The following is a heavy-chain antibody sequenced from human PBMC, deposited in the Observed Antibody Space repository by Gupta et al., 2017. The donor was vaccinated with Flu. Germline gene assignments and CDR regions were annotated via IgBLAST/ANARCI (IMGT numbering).Heavy chain of an antibody. CDR1: GFLFDIYA. V-gene: IGHV3-23*01. CDR3: AKGQVLRFLEWLMFDY. J-gene: IGHJ4*02. D-gene: IGHD3-3*01. Sequence: EVQLLESGGGLVQPGGSMRLSCIGSGFLFDIYAMSWVRQAPGKGLEWVAGITGSGADTYYADSVNGRFTISRDNSENTLYLQINNLRAEDTAIYYCAKGQVLRFLEWLMFDYWGQGTLVTVSS. CDR2: ITGSGADT.